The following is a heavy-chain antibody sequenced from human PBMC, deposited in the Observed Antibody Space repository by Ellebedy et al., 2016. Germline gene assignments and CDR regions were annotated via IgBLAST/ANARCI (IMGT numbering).Heavy chain of an antibody. Sequence: ASVKVSCKASGYTFTSYGISWVRQAPGQGLEWMGWISAYNGNTNYAQKLQGRVTMTTDTSTSTAYTELRSLRSDDTAVYYCARDQSGAVRGVIIVYYYYGMDVWGQGTTVTVSS. CDR3: ARDQSGAVRGVIIVYYYYGMDV. CDR2: ISAYNGNT. V-gene: IGHV1-18*04. J-gene: IGHJ6*02. CDR1: GYTFTSYG. D-gene: IGHD3-10*01.